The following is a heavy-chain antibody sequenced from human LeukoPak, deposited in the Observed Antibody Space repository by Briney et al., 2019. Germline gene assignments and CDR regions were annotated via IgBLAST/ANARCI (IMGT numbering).Heavy chain of an antibody. CDR3: ARDGIAAVGAGDYNYYGMDV. CDR2: ISSSGSYK. CDR1: GFTFSSYR. V-gene: IGHV3-21*01. D-gene: IGHD6-13*01. J-gene: IGHJ6*02. Sequence: PGGSLRLSCTASGFTFSSYRMNWVRQAPGKGLEWVSSISSSGSYKYDADSVRGRFTISRDNAKNSLYLLMNSPRAEDTAVYYCARDGIAAVGAGDYNYYGMDVWGQGTTVTVSS.